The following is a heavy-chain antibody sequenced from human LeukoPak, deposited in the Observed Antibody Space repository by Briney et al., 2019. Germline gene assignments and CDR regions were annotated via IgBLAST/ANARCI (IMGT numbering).Heavy chain of an antibody. V-gene: IGHV1-2*02. CDR3: ARGEDGGGYNYEY. CDR2: INPNSGGI. Sequence: GASVKVSCKASGYTFTGYYMHWVRQAPGQGLEWMGWINPNSGGINYAQKFQGRVTMTRDTSISTAYMELSRLRSDDTAVYYCARGEDGGGYNYEYWGQGTLVTVSS. J-gene: IGHJ4*02. D-gene: IGHD5-24*01. CDR1: GYTFTGYY.